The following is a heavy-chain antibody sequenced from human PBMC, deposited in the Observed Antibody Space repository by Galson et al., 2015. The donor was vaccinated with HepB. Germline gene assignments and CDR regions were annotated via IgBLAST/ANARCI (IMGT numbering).Heavy chain of an antibody. D-gene: IGHD4-17*01. J-gene: IGHJ2*01. CDR1: GFTVSSNY. CDR2: IYSGGSA. CDR3: ARAAGYGDYIRWYFDL. Sequence: SLRLSCAASGFTVSSNYMSWVRQPPGKGLEWVSLIYSGGSAYYADSVKGRFIISRDNSKNTLYLQMNSLRAEDTAVYYCARAAGYGDYIRWYFDLWGRGTLVTVSS. V-gene: IGHV3-53*01.